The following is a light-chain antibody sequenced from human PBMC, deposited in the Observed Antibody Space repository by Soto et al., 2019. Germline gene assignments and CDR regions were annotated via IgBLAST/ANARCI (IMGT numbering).Light chain of an antibody. CDR1: QSISGW. J-gene: IGKJ2*01. CDR3: QQYDSYPYT. V-gene: IGKV1-5*01. Sequence: DIQMTQSPSTLSASVGDRVTITCRASQSISGWLAWYQQKPGKAPKLLIYDVSSLKSGVPSGFSGSGSGTEFTLTINSLQPDDFATYYRQQYDSYPYTFGQGTKVDIK. CDR2: DVS.